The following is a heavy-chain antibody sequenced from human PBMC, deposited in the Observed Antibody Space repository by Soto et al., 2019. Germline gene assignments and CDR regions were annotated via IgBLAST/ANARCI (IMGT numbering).Heavy chain of an antibody. CDR2: INPSGGST. CDR1: GYTFTSYY. Sequence: ASVKFSCKASGYTFTSYYMHWVRQAPGQGLEWMGIINPSGGSTSYADSVKGRFTISRDNSKSTLYLQMNSLRAEDTAVYYCAKERSGYSYGFSNDAFDIWGQGTLVTVSS. J-gene: IGHJ3*02. D-gene: IGHD5-18*01. V-gene: IGHV1-46*04. CDR3: AKERSGYSYGFSNDAFDI.